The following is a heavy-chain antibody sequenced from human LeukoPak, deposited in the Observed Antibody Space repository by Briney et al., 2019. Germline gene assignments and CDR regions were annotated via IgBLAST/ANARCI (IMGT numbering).Heavy chain of an antibody. CDR1: GVTFSSDY. CDR2: INRSGST. Sequence: SETLSLTCAVSGVTFSSDYWSWIRQPPGKGLEWIGEINRSGSTNYNPSLKSRVTISVDTSKNQFSLKLSAVTAADTAVYYCARGTGRARVPYYYDSSGYYYFDYWGQGTLVTVSS. V-gene: IGHV4-34*01. J-gene: IGHJ4*02. CDR3: ARGTGRARVPYYYDSSGYYYFDY. D-gene: IGHD3-22*01.